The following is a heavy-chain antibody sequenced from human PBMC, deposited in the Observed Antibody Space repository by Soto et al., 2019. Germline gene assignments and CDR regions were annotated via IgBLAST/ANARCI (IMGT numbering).Heavy chain of an antibody. D-gene: IGHD1-26*01. V-gene: IGHV6-1*01. J-gene: IGHJ4*01. CDR3: ARAEQYSGRIFDY. Sequence: PSQTLSLTCAITGDSVSSTSAGWSWVRQSPSRGLEWLGRTYYRSKWYYEYAVSVRGRITINPDTSKNQYSLQLNSVTPEDTAVYFCARAEQYSGRIFDYWGQGTLVTVSS. CDR1: GDSVSSTSAG. CDR2: TYYRSKWYY.